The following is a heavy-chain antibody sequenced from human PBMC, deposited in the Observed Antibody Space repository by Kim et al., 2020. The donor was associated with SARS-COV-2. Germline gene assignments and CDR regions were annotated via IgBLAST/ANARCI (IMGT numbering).Heavy chain of an antibody. J-gene: IGHJ3*01. V-gene: IGHV3-30*04. CDR1: GFTLNSYA. CDR2: ISYDGNKE. Sequence: GGSLRLSCAASGFTLNSYAIHWIRQAPGKGLEWVAVISYDGNKEYYVDSVKGRFTISRDNSKNTLSLRMDSLRVEDSAVYYCARDLAGWGHAAFDVWGQGTVVTLSS. CDR3: ARDLAGWGHAAFDV. D-gene: IGHD6-19*01.